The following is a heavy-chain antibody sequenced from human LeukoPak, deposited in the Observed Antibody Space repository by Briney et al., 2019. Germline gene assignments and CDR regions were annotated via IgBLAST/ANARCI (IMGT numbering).Heavy chain of an antibody. V-gene: IGHV3-30-3*01. J-gene: IGHJ3*02. Sequence: PGRSLRLSCAASGFTFSSYAMHWVCQAPGKGLEWVAVISYDGSNKYYADSVKGRFTISRDNSKNTLYLQMNSLRAEDTAVYYCARAYGSGSYRYAFDIWGQGTMVTVSS. D-gene: IGHD3-10*01. CDR3: ARAYGSGSYRYAFDI. CDR1: GFTFSSYA. CDR2: ISYDGSNK.